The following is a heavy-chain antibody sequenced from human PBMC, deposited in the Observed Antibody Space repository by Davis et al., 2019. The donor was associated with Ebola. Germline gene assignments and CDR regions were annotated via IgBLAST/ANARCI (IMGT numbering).Heavy chain of an antibody. J-gene: IGHJ6*02. CDR2: ISWNSGSI. CDR3: AKDLARTTVTPGGMDV. D-gene: IGHD4-17*01. Sequence: PGGSLRLSCAASGFTFDDYAMHWVRQAPGKGLEWVSGISWNSGSIGYADSVKGRFTISRDNAKNSLYLQMNSLRAEDTALYYCAKDLARTTVTPGGMDVWGQGTTVTVSS. CDR1: GFTFDDYA. V-gene: IGHV3-9*01.